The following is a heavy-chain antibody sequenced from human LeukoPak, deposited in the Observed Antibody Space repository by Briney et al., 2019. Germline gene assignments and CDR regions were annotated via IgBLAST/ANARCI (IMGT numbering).Heavy chain of an antibody. V-gene: IGHV3-23*01. CDR2: ISGSGGST. Sequence: GGSLRLSCAASGFTFSSYAMSWVRQAPGKGLEWVSAISGSGGSTYYADSVKGRFTISRDNSKNTLYLQMNGLRAEDTAVYYCAKDRRYSSSWYDYWGQGTLVTVSS. CDR1: GFTFSSYA. J-gene: IGHJ4*02. D-gene: IGHD6-13*01. CDR3: AKDRRYSSSWYDY.